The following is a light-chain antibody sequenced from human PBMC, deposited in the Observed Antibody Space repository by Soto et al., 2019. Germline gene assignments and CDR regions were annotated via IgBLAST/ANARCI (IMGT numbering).Light chain of an antibody. Sequence: EILLAQSPSTLPLSPGERATLSCRASQSVSIYLAWYQQKPGQAPRLLIYDASNRATGIPARFSGSGSGTDFTLTISRLEPEDFEVYYCQQYGSSPLTFGGGTKVDIK. CDR3: QQYGSSPLT. CDR1: QSVSIY. V-gene: IGKV3-11*01. J-gene: IGKJ4*01. CDR2: DAS.